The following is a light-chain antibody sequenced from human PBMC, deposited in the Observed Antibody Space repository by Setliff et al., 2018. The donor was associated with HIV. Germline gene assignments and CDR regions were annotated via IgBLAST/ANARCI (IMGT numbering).Light chain of an antibody. CDR3: SSYTTSRQFV. V-gene: IGLV2-14*03. CDR1: SSDVGAYNF. CDR2: DVI. J-gene: IGLJ1*01. Sequence: QSVLTQPASVSGSPGQSVTISCTGTSSDVGAYNFASWYQQHPGRAPKLMIYDVINRNSGVSIRFSGSKSGNAASLTISGLQAEDEADYYCSSYTTSRQFVFGSGTKV.